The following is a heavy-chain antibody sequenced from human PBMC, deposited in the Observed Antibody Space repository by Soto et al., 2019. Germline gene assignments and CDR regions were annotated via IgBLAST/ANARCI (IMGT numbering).Heavy chain of an antibody. J-gene: IGHJ5*02. CDR1: GGSIRSIDYY. CDR3: ARHRLGGSSWYWFDP. D-gene: IGHD6-13*01. V-gene: IGHV4-39*01. Sequence: SETLSLTCIVSGGSIRSIDYYWGWIRQPPGKGLEWIGSIYYSGSTYYNPSLESRVTISVDRSKTQFSLKLTSVTAADTAVYYCARHRLGGSSWYWFDPWGQGTLVTVSS. CDR2: IYYSGST.